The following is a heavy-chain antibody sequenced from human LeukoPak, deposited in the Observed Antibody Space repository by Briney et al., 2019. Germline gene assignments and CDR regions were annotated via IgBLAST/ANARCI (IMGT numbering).Heavy chain of an antibody. CDR2: VSSAGSTK. CDR3: TKEGATGSPYSFHY. V-gene: IGHV3-30*18. CDR1: GFTFGSYG. D-gene: IGHD1-1*01. J-gene: IGHJ4*02. Sequence: GGSLRLSCAASGFTFGSYGMHWVRLAPGKGLEWVAVVSSAGSTKYYADSVKGRFTISRDNSKKTLDLQMNNLRAEDTAVYCCTKEGATGSPYSFHYWGQGTLVTVSS.